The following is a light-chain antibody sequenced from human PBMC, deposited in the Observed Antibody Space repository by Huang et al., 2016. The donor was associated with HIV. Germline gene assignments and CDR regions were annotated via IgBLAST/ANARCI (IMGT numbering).Light chain of an antibody. V-gene: IGKV1-NL1*01. CDR1: QGISNS. CDR2: AAS. J-gene: IGKJ1*01. CDR3: QQYYTNPRT. Sequence: DIQMTQSPSSLSAFVGDRVTITCRASQGISNSLAWYQQKPGKAPKLLLYAASRLESGLPSIFRCSGSGTDYTLTIRSLQPEYFATYFCQQYYTNPRTFGQGTKVEIK.